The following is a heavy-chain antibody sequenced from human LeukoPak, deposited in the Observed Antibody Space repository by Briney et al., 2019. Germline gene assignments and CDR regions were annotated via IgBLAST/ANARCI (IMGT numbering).Heavy chain of an antibody. D-gene: IGHD1-14*01. J-gene: IGHJ3*02. CDR3: ASAKYRVGKGTPHAFDI. CDR2: INPNSGGT. V-gene: IGHV1-2*02. Sequence: ASVKVSFKASGYTFTVYYMHWVRQAPGQGLEWMGWINPNSGGTNYAQKFQGRVTMTRNTSISTAYMELRRLRSDDTDVYYCASAKYRVGKGTPHAFDIWGQGTMVTVSS. CDR1: GYTFTVYY.